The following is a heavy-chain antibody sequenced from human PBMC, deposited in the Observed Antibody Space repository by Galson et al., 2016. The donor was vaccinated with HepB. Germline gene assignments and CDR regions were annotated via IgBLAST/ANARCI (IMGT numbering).Heavy chain of an antibody. V-gene: IGHV1-8*01. CDR3: AKDQCSGGDCFTTFDN. J-gene: IGHJ4*02. CDR1: GYIFTSYD. D-gene: IGHD2-21*02. CDR2: MNPNSGNT. Sequence: SCKASGYIFTSYDINWVRQATGQGLEWMGWMNPNSGNTGYSQKFQGRFTMTRSSSSSTAYMELRNLRSEDTAMYYCAKDQCSGGDCFTTFDNWGQGTLVTVSS.